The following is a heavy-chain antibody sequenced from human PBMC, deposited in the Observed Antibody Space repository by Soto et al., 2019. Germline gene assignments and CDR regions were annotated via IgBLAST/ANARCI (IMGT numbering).Heavy chain of an antibody. Sequence: QLQLVESGGGVVQPGRSLRLPCAASGFTFSSYGMHWVRQAPGKGLEWVAVIWYDGSKKYYVDSVKGRFTISRDNSKNTLYLQMNSLRAEDTAVYYCARDGYCSGGSCYSVPVFDYWGQGTLVTVSS. CDR2: IWYDGSKK. CDR3: ARDGYCSGGSCYSVPVFDY. V-gene: IGHV3-33*01. J-gene: IGHJ4*02. D-gene: IGHD2-15*01. CDR1: GFTFSSYG.